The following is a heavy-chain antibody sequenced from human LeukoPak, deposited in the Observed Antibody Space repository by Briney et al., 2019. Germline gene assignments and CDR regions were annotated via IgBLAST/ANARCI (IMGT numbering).Heavy chain of an antibody. CDR2: ISNSGSTI. D-gene: IGHD3-22*01. J-gene: IGHJ4*02. CDR3: ARDGKDYDSSGYHFDY. V-gene: IGHV3-48*03. CDR1: GFTFSSYE. Sequence: GGSLSLSCAASGFTFSSYEINWVRQAPGKGLEWVSYISNSGSTIYYADSVKGRFTISRDNAKNSLYLQMNSLRAEDTAVYYCARDGKDYDSSGYHFDYWGQGTLVTVSS.